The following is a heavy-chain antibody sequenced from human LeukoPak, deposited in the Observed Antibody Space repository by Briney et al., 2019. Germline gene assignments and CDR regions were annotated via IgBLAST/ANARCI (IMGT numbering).Heavy chain of an antibody. V-gene: IGHV3-53*01. J-gene: IGHJ4*02. CDR1: GFTVSSNY. CDR3: ARVPDYGGNFDY. Sequence: GGSLRLSCAASGFTVSSNYMSWVRQAPGKGLEWVSVIYSGGSTYYADSVKGRFTISRDNAKNSLYLQMNSLRAEDTAVYYCARVPDYGGNFDYWGQGTLVTVSS. D-gene: IGHD4-23*01. CDR2: IYSGGST.